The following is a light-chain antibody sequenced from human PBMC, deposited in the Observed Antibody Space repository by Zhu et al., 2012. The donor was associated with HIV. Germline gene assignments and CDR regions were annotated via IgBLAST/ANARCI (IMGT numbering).Light chain of an antibody. CDR3: QQYGNSPYA. V-gene: IGKV3-20*01. CDR2: GTS. CDR1: RSVSSY. J-gene: IGKJ2*01. Sequence: IVLTQSPATLSLSPGERATLSCRASRSVSSYLAWYQQKPGQAPRLLIFGTSSRASGIPDRFSGSGSGTDFTLTISRLEPEDFAVYYCQQYGNSPYAFGQGTKLEI.